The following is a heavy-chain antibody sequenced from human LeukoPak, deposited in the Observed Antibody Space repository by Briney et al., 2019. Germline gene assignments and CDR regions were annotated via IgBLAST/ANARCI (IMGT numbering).Heavy chain of an antibody. CDR2: ISSRCSPI. J-gene: IGHJ4*02. D-gene: IGHD2-2*01. V-gene: IGHV3-48*03. CDR1: GFTFSNYE. Sequence: GSLSLSCPASGFTFSNYEMNWVRQAPGKGLEWVSYISSRCSPIYYADSVKGRFTISRDNHKNSLYLQMTSLRAEDTAVYYCARDRSCSSTSCSHPGDFDYWGQGTLVTVSS. CDR3: ARDRSCSSTSCSHPGDFDY.